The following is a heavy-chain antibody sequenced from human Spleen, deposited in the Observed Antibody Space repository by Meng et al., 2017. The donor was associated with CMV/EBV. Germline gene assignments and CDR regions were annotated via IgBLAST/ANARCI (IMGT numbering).Heavy chain of an antibody. J-gene: IGHJ4*02. V-gene: IGHV3-73*01. Sequence: GESLKISCAASGFTFSGSAMHWVRQASGKGLEWVGRIRSKANSYATAYAASVKGRFTISRDDSKNTAYLQMNSLKTEDTAVYYCTAPQSPVGWGQGTLVTVSS. CDR3: TAPQSPVG. CDR2: IRSKANSYAT. CDR1: GFTFSGSA. D-gene: IGHD1-26*01.